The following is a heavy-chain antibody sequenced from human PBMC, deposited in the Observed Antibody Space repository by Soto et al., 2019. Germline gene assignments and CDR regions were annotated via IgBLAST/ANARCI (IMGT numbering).Heavy chain of an antibody. CDR1: GYSFTSYG. V-gene: IGHV1-18*01. CDR3: ARDVTVGLADY. CDR2: ISVHNGNT. D-gene: IGHD2-21*02. Sequence: QVQLVQSGAEVKKPGASVKVSCKASGYSFTSYGISWVRQAPGQGLEWLGWISVHNGNTDYAQKLQGRVTMTTDTSTSTAYMELRSLSADDTAVYYCARDVTVGLADYWGQGTLVTVSS. J-gene: IGHJ4*02.